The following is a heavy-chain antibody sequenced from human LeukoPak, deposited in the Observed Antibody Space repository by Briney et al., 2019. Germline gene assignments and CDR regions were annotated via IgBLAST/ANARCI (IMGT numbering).Heavy chain of an antibody. CDR3: ARRDVLIVTLDP. Sequence: GGSLRLSCAASGFTFSDYYMGWIRQAPGKGLEWVSYISSSGSTIYYADSVKGRFTISRDNAKNSLYLQMNSLRAEDTAVYYCARRDVLIVTLDPWGQGTLVTVSS. CDR1: GFTFSDYY. D-gene: IGHD3-16*02. J-gene: IGHJ5*02. V-gene: IGHV3-11*01. CDR2: ISSSGSTI.